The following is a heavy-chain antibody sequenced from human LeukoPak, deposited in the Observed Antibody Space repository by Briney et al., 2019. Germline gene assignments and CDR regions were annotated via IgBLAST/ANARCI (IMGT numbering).Heavy chain of an antibody. Sequence: PSETLSLTCTISSGSISSYYWSWIRQPPGQGLEWIGYVYQSGTTSYNPSLKRRVTMSADSSKNQFSLRMTSVTAADTAVYYCARHGGTLGYFDNWGQGTLVTVSS. J-gene: IGHJ4*02. CDR2: VYQSGTT. CDR1: SGSISSYY. CDR3: ARHGGTLGYFDN. D-gene: IGHD1-26*01. V-gene: IGHV4-59*08.